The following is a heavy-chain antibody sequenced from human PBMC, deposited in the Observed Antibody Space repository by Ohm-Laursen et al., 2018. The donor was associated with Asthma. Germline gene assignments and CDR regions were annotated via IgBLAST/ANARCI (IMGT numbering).Heavy chain of an antibody. Sequence: GSLRLSCAASGFTFSNAWMSWVRQAPGKGLEWVGRIKSKTDGGTTDYAAPVKGRFTISRDDSKETLSLQMNSLKTEDTGVYYCTTLKMNWGLYWGQGTLVTVSS. CDR3: TTLKMNWGLY. J-gene: IGHJ4*02. CDR2: IKSKTDGGTT. CDR1: GFTFSNAW. V-gene: IGHV3-15*01. D-gene: IGHD7-27*01.